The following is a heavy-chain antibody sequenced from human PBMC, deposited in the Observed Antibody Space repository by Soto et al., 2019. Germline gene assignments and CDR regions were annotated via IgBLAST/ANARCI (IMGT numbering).Heavy chain of an antibody. D-gene: IGHD3-22*01. CDR2: IYPGDSDT. CDR1: GYSFTSYW. Sequence: VESLKISCKGSGYSFTSYWIGWVRQMPGKGLEWMGIIYPGDSDTRYSPSFQGQVTISADKSISTAYLQWSSLKATDTAMYYCARHPLSSSDYYFDYWGRGTRVTVSS. CDR3: ARHPLSSSDYYFDY. V-gene: IGHV5-51*01. J-gene: IGHJ4*02.